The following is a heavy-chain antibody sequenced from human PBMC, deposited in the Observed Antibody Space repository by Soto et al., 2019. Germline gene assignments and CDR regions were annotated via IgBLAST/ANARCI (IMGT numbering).Heavy chain of an antibody. Sequence: EVQLVESGGGLVQPGGSLRLSCAASGFTFSSYEMNWVRQAPGKGLEWVSYISNSGSTIFYADSVKGRFTISRDNAKNSLYLQMNSLRAEDTAVYYCARDDGLGLAPYYGMDVWGQGTTVTVSS. D-gene: IGHD3-10*01. CDR2: ISNSGSTI. CDR1: GFTFSSYE. J-gene: IGHJ6*02. V-gene: IGHV3-48*03. CDR3: ARDDGLGLAPYYGMDV.